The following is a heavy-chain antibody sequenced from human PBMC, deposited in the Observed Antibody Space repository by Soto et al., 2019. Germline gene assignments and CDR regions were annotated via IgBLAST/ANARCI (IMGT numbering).Heavy chain of an antibody. Sequence: PGGSLRLACAASGFTFNSYGMHWVRQAPGKGLEWVAVISYNGSNKYYADSVKGRFTISRDNSKNTLYLQMNSLRAEDTAVYYCTKDRRTTVVNQSFDYWGQGTLVTVSS. J-gene: IGHJ4*02. V-gene: IGHV3-30*18. D-gene: IGHD4-17*01. CDR3: TKDRRTTVVNQSFDY. CDR2: ISYNGSNK. CDR1: GFTFNSYG.